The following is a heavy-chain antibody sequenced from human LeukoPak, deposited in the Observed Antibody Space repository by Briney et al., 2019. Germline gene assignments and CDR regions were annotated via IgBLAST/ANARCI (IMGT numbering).Heavy chain of an antibody. D-gene: IGHD1-26*01. V-gene: IGHV1-3*01. J-gene: IGHJ6*02. Sequence: ASVKVSCKASGYTFTSYSMHWVRQAPEQRLEWMGWINAGNGNTKFSQKFQGRVTITRDTSASTAYMELSSLRSEDTAVYYCARFLGGSYGMDVWGQGTTVTVSS. CDR3: ARFLGGSYGMDV. CDR2: INAGNGNT. CDR1: GYTFTSYS.